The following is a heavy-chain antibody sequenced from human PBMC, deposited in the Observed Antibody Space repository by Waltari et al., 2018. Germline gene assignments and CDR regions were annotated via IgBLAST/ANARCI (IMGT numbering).Heavy chain of an antibody. V-gene: IGHV4-34*01. Sequence: QVQLQQWDAGLLKPSETLSLTCAVYGGSFSGYYWSWIRQPPGKGLEWIGEINHSGSTNYNPSLKSRVTISVDTSKNQFSLKLSSVTAADTAVYYCARDVPYYGSGSYFDYWGQGTLVTVSS. CDR1: GGSFSGYY. CDR3: ARDVPYYGSGSYFDY. CDR2: INHSGST. D-gene: IGHD3-10*01. J-gene: IGHJ4*02.